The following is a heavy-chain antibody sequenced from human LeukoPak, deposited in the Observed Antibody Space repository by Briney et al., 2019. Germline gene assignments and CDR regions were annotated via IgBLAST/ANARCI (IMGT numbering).Heavy chain of an antibody. J-gene: IGHJ4*02. Sequence: GASVKVSCKASGYTFTSYYMHWVRQAPGQGLEWMGIINPSGGSTSYAQKFQGRVTMTRDTSTSTVYMELSSLRSEDTAVYYCAREGSLQSDPGSSSLTLDYWGQGTLVTVSS. CDR1: GYTFTSYY. CDR3: AREGSLQSDPGSSSLTLDY. V-gene: IGHV1-46*01. CDR2: INPSGGST. D-gene: IGHD6-13*01.